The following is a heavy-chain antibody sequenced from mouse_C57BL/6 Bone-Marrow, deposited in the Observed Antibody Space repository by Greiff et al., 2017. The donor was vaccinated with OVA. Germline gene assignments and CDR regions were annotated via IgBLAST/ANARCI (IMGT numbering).Heavy chain of an antibody. CDR2: INPSTGGT. Sequence: EVKLMESGPELVKPGASVKISCKASGYSFTGYYMNWVKQSPEKSLEWIGEINPSTGGTTYNQKFKAKATLTVDKSSSTAYMQLKSLTSEDSAVYYCARRGWLRRGFDVWGTGTTVTVSS. V-gene: IGHV1-42*01. CDR1: GYSFTGYY. J-gene: IGHJ1*03. CDR3: ARRGWLRRGFDV. D-gene: IGHD2-2*01.